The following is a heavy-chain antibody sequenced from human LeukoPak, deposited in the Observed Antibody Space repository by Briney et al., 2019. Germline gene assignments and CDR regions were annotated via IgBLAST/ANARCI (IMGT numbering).Heavy chain of an antibody. CDR3: ARDYYDSSGHDAFDI. J-gene: IGHJ3*02. D-gene: IGHD3-22*01. Sequence: SETLSLTCTVSGGSISSYYWSWIRQPAGKGLEWIGRIYTSGSTNYNPSLKSRVTMSVDTSKNQFSLKLSSVTAADTAVYYCARDYYDSSGHDAFDIWGQGTMVTASS. V-gene: IGHV4-4*07. CDR1: GGSISSYY. CDR2: IYTSGST.